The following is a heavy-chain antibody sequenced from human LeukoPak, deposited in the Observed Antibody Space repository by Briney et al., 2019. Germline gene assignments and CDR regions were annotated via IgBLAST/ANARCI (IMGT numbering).Heavy chain of an antibody. Sequence: KPSETLSLTCTVSGGSISSYYWSWIRQPPGKGLEWIGYIYYSGSTNYNPSLKSRVTISVDTSKNQFSLKLTSVTAADTAVYYCARDQRFTFWGQGTLVTVSS. D-gene: IGHD5-24*01. CDR2: IYYSGST. CDR1: GGSISSYY. CDR3: ARDQRFTF. V-gene: IGHV4-59*01. J-gene: IGHJ4*02.